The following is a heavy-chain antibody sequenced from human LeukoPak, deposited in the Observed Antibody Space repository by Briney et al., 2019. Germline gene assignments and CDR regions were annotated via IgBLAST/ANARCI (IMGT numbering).Heavy chain of an antibody. CDR3: AVVLRYFDWPSGAFDI. J-gene: IGHJ3*02. CDR1: GGSISSGGYY. CDR2: IYYSGST. Sequence: SETLSLTCTVSGGSISSGGYYWSWIRQHPGKGLEWIGYIYYSGSTYYNPSLKSRVTISVDKSKNQFSLKLSSVTAADTAVYYCAVVLRYFDWPSGAFDIWGQGTMVTVSS. D-gene: IGHD3-9*01. V-gene: IGHV4-31*09.